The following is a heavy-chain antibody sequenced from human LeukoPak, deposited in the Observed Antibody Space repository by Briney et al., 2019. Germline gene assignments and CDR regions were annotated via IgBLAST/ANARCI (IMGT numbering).Heavy chain of an antibody. CDR3: AREASDIVATTHFDY. V-gene: IGHV1-3*01. Sequence: ASVKVSCKASGYTFTSYAMHWVRQAPGQRLEWMGWINAGNGNTKYSQKFQGRVTITRDTSASTAYMELSSLRSEDTAVYYCAREASDIVATTHFDYWGQGTLVTVSS. J-gene: IGHJ4*02. CDR2: INAGNGNT. CDR1: GYTFTSYA. D-gene: IGHD5-12*01.